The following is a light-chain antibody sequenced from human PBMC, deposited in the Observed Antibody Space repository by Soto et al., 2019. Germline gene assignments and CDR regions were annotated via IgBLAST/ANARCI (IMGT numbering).Light chain of an antibody. Sequence: QSVLTQAASVSGSPGQSITISCNSIDFGNFEHISWYQQHPGKGPKLIIYEDTRRPSGISARFSGSKSGNTASLTISGLQAEDEADYYCSSYTWSHTLYAFAGGTKVTGL. J-gene: IGLJ1*01. CDR1: SIDFGNFEH. V-gene: IGLV2-23*01. CDR2: EDT. CDR3: SSYTWSHTLYA.